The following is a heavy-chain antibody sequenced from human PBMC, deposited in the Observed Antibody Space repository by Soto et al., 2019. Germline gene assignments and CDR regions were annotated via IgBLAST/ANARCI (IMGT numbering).Heavy chain of an antibody. D-gene: IGHD3-3*01. CDR2: IYYSGST. CDR1: GGSISSSSYY. CDR3: ARQVLRFLEWLYPEYYFDY. Sequence: SENLSLTCTVSGGSISSSSYYWGWIRQPPGKGLEWIGSIYYSGSTYYNPSLKSRVTISVDTSKNQFSLKLSSVTAADTAVYYCARQVLRFLEWLYPEYYFDYWGQGTLVTVS. V-gene: IGHV4-39*01. J-gene: IGHJ4*02.